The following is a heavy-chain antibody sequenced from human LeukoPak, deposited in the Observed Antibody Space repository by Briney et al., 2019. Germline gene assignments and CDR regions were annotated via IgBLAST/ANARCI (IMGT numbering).Heavy chain of an antibody. CDR3: ARGRGTYYLFDY. D-gene: IGHD3-10*01. J-gene: IGHJ4*02. Sequence: GGSLRLSCAASGFTFSSYCMNWVRQAPGKGLEWVSSISSSRNYIYYADSVKGRFTISRDNAKNSLYLQMNSLRAEDTAVYYCARGRGTYYLFDYWGQGTLVTVSS. V-gene: IGHV3-21*01. CDR1: GFTFSSYC. CDR2: ISSSRNYI.